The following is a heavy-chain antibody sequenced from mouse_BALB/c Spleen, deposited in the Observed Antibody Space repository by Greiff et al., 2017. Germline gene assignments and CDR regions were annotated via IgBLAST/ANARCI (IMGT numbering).Heavy chain of an antibody. Sequence: EVHLVESGGGLVKPGGSLKLSCAASGFTFSSYAMSWVRQTPEKRLEWVATISSGGSYTYYPDSVKGRFTISRDNAKNTLYLQMSSLRSEDTAMYYCARHDGSSFDYWGQGTTLTVSS. CDR3: ARHDGSSFDY. J-gene: IGHJ2*01. CDR1: GFTFSSYA. D-gene: IGHD1-1*01. V-gene: IGHV5-9-3*01. CDR2: ISSGGSYT.